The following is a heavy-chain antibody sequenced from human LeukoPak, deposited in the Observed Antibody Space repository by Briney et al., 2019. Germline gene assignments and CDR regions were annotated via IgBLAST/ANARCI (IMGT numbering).Heavy chain of an antibody. J-gene: IGHJ4*02. CDR2: IGGSGVNT. V-gene: IGHV3-23*01. CDR3: AKDAPVNIVVVPAANS. CDR1: GLTFSNYA. D-gene: IGHD2-2*01. Sequence: PGGSLRLSCAASGLTFSNYAMSWVRQAPGKGLEWVSVIGGSGVNTYYADSVKGRFTISRDNSKNILFLQMNSLRAEDTAVYYCAKDAPVNIVVVPAANSWGQGTLVTVSS.